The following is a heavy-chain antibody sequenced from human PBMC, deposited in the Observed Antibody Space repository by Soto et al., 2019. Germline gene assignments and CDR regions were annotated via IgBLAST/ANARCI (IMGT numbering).Heavy chain of an antibody. Sequence: GGSMTLSCAPYRVTFASIGMHWVRQAPGKGLEWVAVISYDGSNKYYADSVKGRFTISRDNSKNTLYLQMNSLRAEDTAVYYCAKEGKWELPSYWGQGT. CDR2: ISYDGSNK. V-gene: IGHV3-30*18. D-gene: IGHD1-26*01. CDR3: AKEGKWELPSY. J-gene: IGHJ4*02. CDR1: RVTFASIG.